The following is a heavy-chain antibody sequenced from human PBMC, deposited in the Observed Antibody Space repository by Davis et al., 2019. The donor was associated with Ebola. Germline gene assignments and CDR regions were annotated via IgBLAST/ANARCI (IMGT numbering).Heavy chain of an antibody. CDR2: INSDGSST. D-gene: IGHD6-6*01. Sequence: GESLKISCKGSGYSFTSYWMHWVRQAPGKGLVWVSRINSDGSSTSYADSVKGRFTISRDNAKNTLYLQMNSLRAEDTAVYYCASGGSSDYWGQGTLVTVSS. J-gene: IGHJ4*02. V-gene: IGHV3-74*01. CDR3: ASGGSSDY. CDR1: GYSFTSYW.